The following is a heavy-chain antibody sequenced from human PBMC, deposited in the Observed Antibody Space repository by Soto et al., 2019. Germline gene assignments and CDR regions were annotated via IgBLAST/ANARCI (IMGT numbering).Heavy chain of an antibody. D-gene: IGHD6-19*01. CDR2: IYYSGST. CDR3: ARDRAGSGWYGGMDV. CDR1: GGSISSYY. Sequence: QVQLQESGPGLVKPSETLSLTCTVSGGSISSYYWSWIRQPPGKGLEWIGYIYYSGSTNYNPSLKSRVTISVDTSKNQFSLKLSSVTAADTAVYYCARDRAGSGWYGGMDVWGQGTTVTVSS. J-gene: IGHJ6*02. V-gene: IGHV4-59*01.